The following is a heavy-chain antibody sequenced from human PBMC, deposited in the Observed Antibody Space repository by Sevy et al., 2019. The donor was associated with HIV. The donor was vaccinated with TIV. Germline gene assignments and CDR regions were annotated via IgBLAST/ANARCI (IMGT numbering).Heavy chain of an antibody. Sequence: GGSLRLSCAASGFTFSSYSMNWVRQAPGKGLEWVSYISSSSSPIYYADSVKGRFTISRDNAKNSLYLQMNSLRDEDTAVYYCARDPDYYDSSGYYSFFDYWGQGTLVTVSS. V-gene: IGHV3-48*02. D-gene: IGHD3-22*01. CDR2: ISSSSSPI. CDR3: ARDPDYYDSSGYYSFFDY. J-gene: IGHJ4*02. CDR1: GFTFSSYS.